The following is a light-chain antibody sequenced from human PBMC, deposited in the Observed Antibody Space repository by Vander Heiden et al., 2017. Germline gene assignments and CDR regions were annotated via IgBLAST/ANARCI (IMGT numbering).Light chain of an antibody. CDR2: WAS. J-gene: IGKJ1*01. V-gene: IGKV4-1*01. Sequence: DIVMTQSPDSLAVSLGERATINCKSSQSGLYSSNNKNYLAWYQQKPGQPPKLLIYWASTRESGVPDRFSGRGSGTDFTLTISSLQAEDVAVYYCQQEDSTLWTFGQGTKVEIK. CDR1: QSGLYSSNNKNY. CDR3: QQEDSTLWT.